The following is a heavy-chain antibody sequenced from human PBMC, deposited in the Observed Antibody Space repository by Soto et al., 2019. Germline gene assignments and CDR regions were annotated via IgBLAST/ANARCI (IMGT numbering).Heavy chain of an antibody. CDR3: ARDPKTSGGQHWAFNYFDS. J-gene: IGHJ4*02. Sequence: GWSLRLSCAASGFSFSISPMHWVRQAPGKGPEWVALISYDGTNKFYADSVKGRFTISRDNSKSTLYLQVDSLRPEDAAVYYCARDPKTSGGQHWAFNYFDSSGQGTLVTVSS. D-gene: IGHD7-27*01. V-gene: IGHV3-30-3*01. CDR1: GFSFSISP. CDR2: ISYDGTNK.